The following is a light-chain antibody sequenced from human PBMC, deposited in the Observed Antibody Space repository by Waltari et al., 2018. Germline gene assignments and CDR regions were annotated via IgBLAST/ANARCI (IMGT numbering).Light chain of an antibody. CDR3: QQYDISPLT. CDR2: GAS. J-gene: IGKJ4*01. Sequence: EIVLTQSPGTLSLSPGERATLSCRASQTVRPTYLAWYQQKPGQAPTLLIYGASSRATGIPDRFSGSESGTDFSLTISSLEPEDFAVYYCQQYDISPLTFGGGTKVEIK. V-gene: IGKV3-20*01. CDR1: QTVRPTY.